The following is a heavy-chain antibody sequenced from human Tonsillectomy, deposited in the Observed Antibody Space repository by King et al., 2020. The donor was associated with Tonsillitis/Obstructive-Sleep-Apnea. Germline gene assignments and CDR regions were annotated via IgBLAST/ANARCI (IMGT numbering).Heavy chain of an antibody. CDR2: IIPILAIT. CDR3: AREEDFLTGYFDY. J-gene: IGHJ4*02. V-gene: IGHV1-69*09. Sequence: QLVQSGAEVKKPGSSVKVSCKTSGGTFSSYAISWVRQAPGQGLEWMGRIIPILAITNYAQKFQGRVTITADKFTSTAYMELSSLRSEDTAVYHCAREEDFLTGYFDYWGQGTLVTVSS. D-gene: IGHD3-9*01. CDR1: GGTFSSYA.